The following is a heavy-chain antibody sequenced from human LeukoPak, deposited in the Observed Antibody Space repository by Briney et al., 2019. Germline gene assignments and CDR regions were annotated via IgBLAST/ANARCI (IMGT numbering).Heavy chain of an antibody. CDR2: VSPKTGDR. V-gene: IGHV1-8*01. CDR1: GYSFSNFH. J-gene: IGHJ5*02. CDR3: ARTPPKGDIDT. D-gene: IGHD2-21*02. Sequence: ASVKVSCKASGYSFSNFHINWVRRASGQGLEWVGWVSPKTGDRGYALKFQGRVTMTSDTSETTVYMEVRSLTSEYTAVYYCARTPPKGDIDTWGQGTMVTVSS.